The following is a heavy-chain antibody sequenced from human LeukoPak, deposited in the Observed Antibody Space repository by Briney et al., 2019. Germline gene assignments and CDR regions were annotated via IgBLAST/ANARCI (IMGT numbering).Heavy chain of an antibody. J-gene: IGHJ4*02. CDR3: ARGGEAVAGTPFDY. D-gene: IGHD6-13*01. CDR1: GYTFSRYD. V-gene: IGHV1-8*01. Sequence: GASVKVSCKTSGYTFSRYDINWVRQASGQGLEYLGFMKSGSGQTVLPQRFQGRVTMTMNTSTGTAYLELSGLTSEDTAVYYCARGGEAVAGTPFDYWGQGTLVAVSS. CDR2: MKSGSGQT.